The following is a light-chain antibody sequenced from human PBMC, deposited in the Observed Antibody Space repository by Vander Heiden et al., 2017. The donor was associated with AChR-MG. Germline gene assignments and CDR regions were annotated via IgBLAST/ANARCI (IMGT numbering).Light chain of an antibody. V-gene: IGLV1-40*01. CDR1: RSNIGAGYD. J-gene: IGLJ1*01. CDR3: QSYDSSLSGPYV. CDR2: GNT. Sequence: QSVLTQPPSVSGAPGQRVTISCTGSRSNIGAGYDVHWYQQLPGTAPKLLIYGNTNRPSGVPDRFSGSKSGTSASLAITGLQAEDEADYYCQSYDSSLSGPYVFGTGTKVT.